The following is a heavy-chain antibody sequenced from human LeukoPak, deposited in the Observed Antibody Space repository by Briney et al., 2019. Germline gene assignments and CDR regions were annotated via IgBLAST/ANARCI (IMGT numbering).Heavy chain of an antibody. CDR1: GFTFSSYG. CDR3: AKDRGREITFGGVIVYYFDY. V-gene: IGHV3-30*18. J-gene: IGHJ4*02. Sequence: GRSLRLFCAASGFTFSSYGMQWVRQAPGEGLEWVADISYDGSNKYYADSVKGRFTLSRDNPQNPLYLQMHSLRAEDPAVYYCAKDRGREITFGGVIVYYFDYWGQGTLVTVSS. CDR2: ISYDGSNK. D-gene: IGHD3-16*02.